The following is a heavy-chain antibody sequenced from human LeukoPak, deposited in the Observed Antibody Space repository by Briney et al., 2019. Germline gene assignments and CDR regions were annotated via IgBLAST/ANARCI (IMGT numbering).Heavy chain of an antibody. V-gene: IGHV1-18*01. CDR1: GYTFTSYG. D-gene: IGHD3-22*01. J-gene: IGHJ4*02. CDR2: ISAYNGNT. CDR3: ARDDRYYYDSSGYYFDY. Sequence: GASVKVSCKASGYTFTSYGISWVRQAPGQGLEWMGWISAYNGNTNYAQKLQGRVTMTTDTSTSTAYMELRSLRSDDTAVYYCARDDRYYYDSSGYYFDYWGQGTLVTVSS.